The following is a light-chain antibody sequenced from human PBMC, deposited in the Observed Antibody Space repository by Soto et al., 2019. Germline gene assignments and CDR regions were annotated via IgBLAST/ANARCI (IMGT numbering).Light chain of an antibody. CDR2: GAS. CDR1: QNVYTD. J-gene: IGKJ1*01. CDR3: QQYNNWPRT. Sequence: EVVWPQSPATLSVSPGEGATVSCSASQNVYTDLAWYQQKPGQAPRLLIYGASTRATDMPGRFSGRGSGTEFTLTISSLQSEDFAVYYCQQYNNWPRTFGQGTKV. V-gene: IGKV3-15*01.